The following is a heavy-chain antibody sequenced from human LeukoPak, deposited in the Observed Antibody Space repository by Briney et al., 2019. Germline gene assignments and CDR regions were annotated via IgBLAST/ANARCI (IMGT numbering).Heavy chain of an antibody. CDR2: IIPIFGTA. V-gene: IGHV1-69*06. Sequence: ASVKVSCKASGGTFSSYAISWVRQAPGQGLEWMGGIIPIFGTANYAQKFQGRVTITADKSTSTAYMELSSLRSEDTAVYYCARGPYNWNDRGFYYYYYYMDVWGKGTTVTVSS. CDR1: GGTFSSYA. J-gene: IGHJ6*03. D-gene: IGHD1-20*01. CDR3: ARGPYNWNDRGFYYYYYYMDV.